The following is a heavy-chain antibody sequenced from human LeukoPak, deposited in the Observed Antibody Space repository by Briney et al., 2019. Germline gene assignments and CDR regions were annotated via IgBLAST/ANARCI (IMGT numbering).Heavy chain of an antibody. CDR2: IYSGGST. D-gene: IGHD6-19*01. V-gene: IGHV3-53*01. CDR1: GFTVSSNY. CDR3: AISSGWYLGNFDY. Sequence: GGSLRLSCAASGFTVSSNYMSWVRQAPGKGLEWVSVIYSGGSTYYADSVKGRFTISRDNSKNTLYLQMNSLRAVDTAVYYCAISSGWYLGNFDYWGQGTRVTVSS. J-gene: IGHJ4*02.